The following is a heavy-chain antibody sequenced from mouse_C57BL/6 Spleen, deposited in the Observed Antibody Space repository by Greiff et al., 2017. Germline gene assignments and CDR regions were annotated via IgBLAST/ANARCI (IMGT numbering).Heavy chain of an antibody. CDR1: GFNIKDDY. CDR2: IDPENGDT. J-gene: IGHJ4*01. Sequence: VQLQQSGAELVRPGASVKLSCTASGFNIKDDYMHWVKQRPEQGLEWIGWIDPENGDTEYASKFQGKATITADTSSNTAYLQLSSLTSEDTAVYYCATDFMDYWGQGTSVTVSS. V-gene: IGHV14-4*01. CDR3: ATDFMDY.